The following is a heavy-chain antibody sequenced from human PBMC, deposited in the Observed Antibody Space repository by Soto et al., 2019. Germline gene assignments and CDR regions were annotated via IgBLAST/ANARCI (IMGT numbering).Heavy chain of an antibody. Sequence: GGSLRLSCAASGFTFSSYAMHWVRQAPGKGLEYVSAISSNGGSTYYANSVKGRFTISRDNSKNTLYLQMGSLRAEDMAVYYCARDRSMVRGAPGDYWGQGTLVTVSS. J-gene: IGHJ4*02. CDR2: ISSNGGST. D-gene: IGHD3-10*01. CDR3: ARDRSMVRGAPGDY. V-gene: IGHV3-64*01. CDR1: GFTFSSYA.